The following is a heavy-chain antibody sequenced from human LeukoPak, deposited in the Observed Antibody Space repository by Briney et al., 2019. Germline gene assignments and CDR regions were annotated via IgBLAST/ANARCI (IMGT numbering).Heavy chain of an antibody. J-gene: IGHJ4*02. CDR2: IRSDGSIT. V-gene: IGHV3-74*03. D-gene: IGHD4/OR15-4a*01. CDR3: APIGAGY. CDR1: GITFTGNW. Sequence: PGGSLRLSCAASGITFTGNWHWVRQAPGKGLEWVSQIRSDGSITTYADSVKGRFTISRDSAKNTLYLQMNSLRVEDTAVYCCAPIGAGYWGQGTLVTVSS.